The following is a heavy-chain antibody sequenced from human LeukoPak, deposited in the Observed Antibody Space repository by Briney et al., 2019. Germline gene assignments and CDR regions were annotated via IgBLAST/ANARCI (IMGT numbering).Heavy chain of an antibody. V-gene: IGHV3-74*01. D-gene: IGHD1-14*01. Sequence: GGPLRLSCAASGLTFSSHWMHWVRHAPGKGLVWVSRITNDGSSTTYADSVKGRFTISRDNDKNMLYLQVNSLGAEDTAVYYCATPQGGNPAYWGQGTLVTGSS. J-gene: IGHJ4*02. CDR1: GLTFSSHW. CDR3: ATPQGGNPAY. CDR2: ITNDGSST.